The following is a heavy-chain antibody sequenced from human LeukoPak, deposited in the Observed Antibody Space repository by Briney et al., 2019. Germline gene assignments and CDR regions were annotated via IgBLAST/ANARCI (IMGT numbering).Heavy chain of an antibody. CDR1: GYTLTELS. D-gene: IGHD2-2*01. CDR2: FDPEDGET. J-gene: IGHJ5*02. V-gene: IGHV1-24*01. CDR3: AISPYRYCSSTSCRSIPWFDP. Sequence: ASVKVSCKVSGYTLTELSMHWVRQAPGKGLGWMGGFDPEDGETIYAQKFQGRVTMTEDTSTDTAYMELSSLRSEDTAVYYCAISPYRYCSSTSCRSIPWFDPWGQGTLVTVSS.